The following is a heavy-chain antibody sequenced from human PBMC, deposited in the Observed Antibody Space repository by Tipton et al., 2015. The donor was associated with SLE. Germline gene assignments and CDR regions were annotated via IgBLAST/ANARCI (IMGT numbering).Heavy chain of an antibody. CDR3: ARGLSYYGSGSPDY. V-gene: IGHV1-18*01. Sequence: QSGAEVKKPGASVKVSCKASGYTFTSYGISWVRQAPGQGLEWMGWISAYNGNTRYAQNLLGRVTMTTDTSTGTAYMELRSLRSDDTALYYCARGLSYYGSGSPDYWGQGTLVTVSS. D-gene: IGHD3-10*01. CDR1: GYTFTSYG. CDR2: ISAYNGNT. J-gene: IGHJ4*02.